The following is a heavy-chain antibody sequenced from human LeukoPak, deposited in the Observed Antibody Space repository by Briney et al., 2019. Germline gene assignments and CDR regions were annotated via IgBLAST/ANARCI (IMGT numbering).Heavy chain of an antibody. CDR1: GYNFANSW. CDR2: IYPRDSDT. Sequence: PGESLKISCVASGYNFANSWIAWVRQMPGKGLEWMGIIYPRDSDTTYSTSFKGQLTISADNSISTAYLQWSSLKASDTAMYYCARRVYGGSSTNWFDPWGQGTQVTVSS. D-gene: IGHD2-21*01. J-gene: IGHJ5*02. CDR3: ARRVYGGSSTNWFDP. V-gene: IGHV5-51*03.